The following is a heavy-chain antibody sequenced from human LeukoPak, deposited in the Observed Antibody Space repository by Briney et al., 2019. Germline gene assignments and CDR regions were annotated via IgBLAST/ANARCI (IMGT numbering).Heavy chain of an antibody. CDR3: SRTAKYRSGWHDYYYYMDV. CDR2: IYHSGST. D-gene: IGHD6-19*01. CDR1: GGSISSNNW. J-gene: IGHJ6*03. Sequence: SETLSLTCAVSGGSISSNNWWSWVRKPPGKGLGWFGVIYHSGSTNYNPSLKSRVTISLDNSKNNFFLNLSTETAADTAVYYCSRTAKYRSGWHDYYYYMDVWGKGTTVTVSS. V-gene: IGHV4-4*02.